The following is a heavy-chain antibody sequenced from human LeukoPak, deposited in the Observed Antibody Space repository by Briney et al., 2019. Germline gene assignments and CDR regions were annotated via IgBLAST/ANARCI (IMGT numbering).Heavy chain of an antibody. D-gene: IGHD4-17*01. CDR3: ASSLNAYGDYTY. CDR2: ISSSGDTL. CDR1: GFTFSDFQ. J-gene: IGHJ4*02. Sequence: TGGSLRLSCAASGFTFSDFQMSWIRQAPGKGLECISYISSSGDTLYYADSVKGRFTISRDNAKNSLYLQLNSLRAEDTAVYYCASSLNAYGDYTYWGQGTLVTVSS. V-gene: IGHV3-11*01.